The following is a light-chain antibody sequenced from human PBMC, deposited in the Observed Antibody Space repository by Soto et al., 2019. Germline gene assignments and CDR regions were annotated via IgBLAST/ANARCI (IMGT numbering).Light chain of an antibody. Sequence: QSALTQPASVSGSPGQSITISCTGTSSDVGGYNCVSWYQHHPGKAPKLMIYEVTNRPSEVSNRFSGSKSGNTASLTISGLQAEDEAHYYCSSYTSSSTWVFGGGTKVTVL. CDR2: EVT. J-gene: IGLJ3*02. V-gene: IGLV2-14*01. CDR1: SSDVGGYNC. CDR3: SSYTSSSTWV.